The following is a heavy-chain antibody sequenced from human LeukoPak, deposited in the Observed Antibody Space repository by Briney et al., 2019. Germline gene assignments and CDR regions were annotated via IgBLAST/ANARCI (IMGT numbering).Heavy chain of an antibody. J-gene: IGHJ4*02. Sequence: PSETLSLTCTVSGGSISSTNYYRAWIRQPPGKGLEWIGNIYYSGSTYYNPSLKSRVTISVDTSKNQFSLKLRSVTAADTAVYYCASNNHRDGYSYGDYYFDYWGQGTLVTVSS. CDR2: IYYSGST. D-gene: IGHD5-18*01. V-gene: IGHV4-39*07. CDR1: GGSISSTNYY. CDR3: ASNNHRDGYSYGDYYFDY.